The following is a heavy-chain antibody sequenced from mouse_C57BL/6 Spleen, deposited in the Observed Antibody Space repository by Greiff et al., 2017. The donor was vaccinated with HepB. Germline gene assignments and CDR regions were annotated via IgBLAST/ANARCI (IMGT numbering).Heavy chain of an antibody. J-gene: IGHJ3*01. D-gene: IGHD2-4*01. CDR3: AREENDYPAWFAY. CDR1: GFTFSSYA. V-gene: IGHV5-4*01. CDR2: ISDGGSYT. Sequence: EVKVVESGGGLVKPGGSLKLSCAASGFTFSSYAMSWVRQTPEKRLEWVATISDGGSYTYYPDNVKGRFTISRDNAKNNLYLQMSHLKSEDTAMYYCAREENDYPAWFAYWGQGTLVTVSA.